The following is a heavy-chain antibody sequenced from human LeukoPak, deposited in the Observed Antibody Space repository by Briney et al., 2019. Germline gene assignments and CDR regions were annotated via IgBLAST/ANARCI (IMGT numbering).Heavy chain of an antibody. CDR2: IHYSGST. V-gene: IGHV4-39*01. CDR3: ARLREGGTYLGYMDV. D-gene: IGHD1-26*01. J-gene: IGHJ6*03. CDR1: GGSFSSSTYY. Sequence: SETLSLTCTVSGGSFSSSTYYWGWIRQPPGKGLEWIGSIHYSGSTYYNPSLKSRVTISVDTSKNQFSLKLSSVTAADTAVYYCARLREGGTYLGYMDVWGKGTTVTVSS.